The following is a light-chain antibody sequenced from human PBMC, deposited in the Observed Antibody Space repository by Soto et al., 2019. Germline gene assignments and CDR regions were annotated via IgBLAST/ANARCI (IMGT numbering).Light chain of an antibody. Sequence: DIQMSQSPSSLSASVGDRATITCRASQNIINYLNWYQQKPGKAPQLLIYVASRLESGVPSRFSGSGSGTDFTLTISSLQPEDFATYYCQQSYNSPITFGQGTRLEIK. J-gene: IGKJ5*01. CDR2: VAS. CDR3: QQSYNSPIT. V-gene: IGKV1-39*01. CDR1: QNIINY.